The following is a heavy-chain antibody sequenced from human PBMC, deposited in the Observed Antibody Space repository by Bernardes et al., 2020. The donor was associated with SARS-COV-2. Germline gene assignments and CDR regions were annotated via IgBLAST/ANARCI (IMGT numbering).Heavy chain of an antibody. CDR2: ISSSSSYI. D-gene: IGHD5-18*01. J-gene: IGHJ3*02. Sequence: GGSLRLSCAASGFTFSSYSMNWVRQAPGKGLEWVSSISSSSSYIYYADSLKGRFTISRDNAKNSLYLQLNSLTAEDTAVYYCARFGGYYHGSAFDIWGQGTMVAVSS. CDR1: GFTFSSYS. CDR3: ARFGGYYHGSAFDI. V-gene: IGHV3-21*01.